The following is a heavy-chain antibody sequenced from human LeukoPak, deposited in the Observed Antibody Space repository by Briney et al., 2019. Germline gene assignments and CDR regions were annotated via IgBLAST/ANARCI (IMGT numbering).Heavy chain of an antibody. CDR3: ARAFSHAFDI. Sequence: PGGSLRLSCAASGFSVSSSYMKWVRQAPGKGLEWVSIIYSGGATFYADSVKGRFTISRDSSKNTLYLQMNSLRAEDTAIYYCARAFSHAFDIWGQGTMVTVSS. CDR2: IYSGGAT. D-gene: IGHD3-3*02. CDR1: GFSVSSSY. J-gene: IGHJ3*02. V-gene: IGHV3-66*01.